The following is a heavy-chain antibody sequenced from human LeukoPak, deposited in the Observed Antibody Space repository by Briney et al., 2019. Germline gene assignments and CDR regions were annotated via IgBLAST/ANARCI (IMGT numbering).Heavy chain of an antibody. CDR2: MNPNSGDT. J-gene: IGHJ3*02. V-gene: IGHV1-8*01. CDR3: ARDTFTDDAFDI. D-gene: IGHD3-16*01. CDR1: GYTFTSYD. Sequence: GASVKVSCKASGYTFTSYDINWVRQATGQGLEWVGWMNPNSGDTGFAQKFQGRVTMTRNTSISTAYMELNSLRSEDTAVYYCARDTFTDDAFDIWGQGTMVTVSS.